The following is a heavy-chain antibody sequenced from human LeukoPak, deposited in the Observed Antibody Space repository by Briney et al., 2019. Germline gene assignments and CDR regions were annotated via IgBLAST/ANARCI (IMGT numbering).Heavy chain of an antibody. CDR2: IYYSGST. Sequence: SETLSLTCTVSGGSISSYYWSWIRQPPGKGLEWIGYIYYSGSTNYNPFLKSRVTISVDTSKNQFSLKLSSVTAADTAVYYCARTSVAGSSRFDYWGQGTLVTVSS. V-gene: IGHV4-59*01. J-gene: IGHJ4*02. CDR1: GGSISSYY. D-gene: IGHD6-6*01. CDR3: ARTSVAGSSRFDY.